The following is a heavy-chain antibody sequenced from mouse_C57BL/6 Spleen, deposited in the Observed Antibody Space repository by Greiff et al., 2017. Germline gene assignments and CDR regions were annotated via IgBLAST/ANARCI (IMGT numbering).Heavy chain of an antibody. CDR3: ARWRANYYGSSLYAMDY. D-gene: IGHD1-1*01. V-gene: IGHV1-55*01. Sequence: QVQLQQPGAELVKPGASVKMSCKASGYTFTSYWITWVKQRPGQGLEWIGDIYPGSGSTNYNEKFKSKATLTVDTSSSTAYMQLSSLTSEDSAGYYCARWRANYYGSSLYAMDYWGQGTSVTVSS. J-gene: IGHJ4*01. CDR1: GYTFTSYW. CDR2: IYPGSGST.